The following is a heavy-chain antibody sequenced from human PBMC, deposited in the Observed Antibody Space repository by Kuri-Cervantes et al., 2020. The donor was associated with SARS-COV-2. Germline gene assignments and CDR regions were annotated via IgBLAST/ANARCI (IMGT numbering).Heavy chain of an antibody. CDR2: ISLSGTYI. J-gene: IGHJ6*03. CDR1: GFSFSDHY. V-gene: IGHV3-21*04. Sequence: GGSLRLSCAASGFSFSDHYMTWVRQAPGKGLEWVSSISLSGTYIYYADSVKGRFTIFRDNSKSTLYLQMNSLRADDTAVYYCARRYGGNSLSFHYMDVWGRGTTVTVSS. D-gene: IGHD4-23*01. CDR3: ARRYGGNSLSFHYMDV.